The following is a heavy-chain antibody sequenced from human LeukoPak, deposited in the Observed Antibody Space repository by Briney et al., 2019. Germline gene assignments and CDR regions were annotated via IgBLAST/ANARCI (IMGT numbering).Heavy chain of an antibody. V-gene: IGHV1-18*01. D-gene: IGHD3-10*01. CDR2: ISAYNGNT. CDR3: ARDPMPYGSGSYCRD. Sequence: GASVKVSCKASGYTFTSYGISWVRQAPGQGLEWMGWISAYNGNTNYAQKLQGRVTMTTDTSTSTAYMELRSLRSDDTAVYYCARDPMPYGSGSYCRDWGQGTLVTVSP. J-gene: IGHJ4*02. CDR1: GYTFTSYG.